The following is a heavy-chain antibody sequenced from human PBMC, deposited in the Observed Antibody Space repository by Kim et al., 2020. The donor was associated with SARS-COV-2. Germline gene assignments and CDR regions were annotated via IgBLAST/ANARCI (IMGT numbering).Heavy chain of an antibody. V-gene: IGHV3-53*01. CDR1: GFTVSSNY. J-gene: IGHJ4*02. CDR2: IYSGGST. D-gene: IGHD1-26*01. CDR3: ASLGPLRGSYFYY. Sequence: GGSLRLSCAASGFTVSSNYMSWVRQAPGKGPEWVSVIYSGGSTYYADSVKGRFTISRDNSKNKLYLQMNSLRAEDTAVYYCASLGPLRGSYFYYWDQGTLVTVSS.